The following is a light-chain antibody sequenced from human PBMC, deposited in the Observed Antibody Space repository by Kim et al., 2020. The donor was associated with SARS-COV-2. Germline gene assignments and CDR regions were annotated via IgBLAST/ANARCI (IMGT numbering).Light chain of an antibody. CDR2: GAS. J-gene: IGKJ5*01. CDR1: QSVSTN. V-gene: IGKV3-15*01. CDR3: QHYVNWPS. Sequence: SVSPGERATLSCRASQSVSTNLAWYQQKPGQAPRLLIYGASTRATGVPGRFSGSGSGTDFTLTISSLQSEDFAAYYCQHYVNWPSFGQGTRLEI.